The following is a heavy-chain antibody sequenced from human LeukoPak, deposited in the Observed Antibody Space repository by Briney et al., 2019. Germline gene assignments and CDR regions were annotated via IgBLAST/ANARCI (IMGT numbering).Heavy chain of an antibody. Sequence: PGGSLRLSCAASGFTFSSYSMNWVRQAPGKGLEWVSYISSSSSTIYYADSVKGRFTISRDNAKNSLYLQMNGLRAEDTAVYYCARDPDGITGTTAPGYWGQGTLVTVSS. CDR2: ISSSSSTI. D-gene: IGHD1-20*01. CDR1: GFTFSSYS. V-gene: IGHV3-48*01. CDR3: ARDPDGITGTTAPGY. J-gene: IGHJ4*02.